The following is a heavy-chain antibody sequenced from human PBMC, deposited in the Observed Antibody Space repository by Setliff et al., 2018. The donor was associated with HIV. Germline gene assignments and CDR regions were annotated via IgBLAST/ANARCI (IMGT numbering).Heavy chain of an antibody. CDR1: GYTFTDYY. J-gene: IGHJ3*02. Sequence: ASVKVSCKASGYTFTDYYIHWVRQAPGKGLEWMGGSDAEDGESVYAQKFQDRVTMTEDRSTDTAYMELSSLRSEDTAVYYCARHCNAGTCYFYIWGQGTMVTVSS. V-gene: IGHV1-24*01. CDR3: ARHCNAGTCYFYI. D-gene: IGHD2-15*01. CDR2: SDAEDGES.